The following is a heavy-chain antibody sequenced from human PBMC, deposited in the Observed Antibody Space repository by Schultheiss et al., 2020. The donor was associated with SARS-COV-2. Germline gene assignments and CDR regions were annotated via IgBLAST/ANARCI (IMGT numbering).Heavy chain of an antibody. CDR2: ISSNGGST. D-gene: IGHD3-3*01. CDR3: ARVYYDFWSGPATLDY. J-gene: IGHJ4*02. Sequence: GGSLRLSCSASGFTFSSYAMHWVRQAPGKGLEYVSAISSNGGSTYYADSVKGRFTISRDNSKNTLYLQMSSLRAEDTAVYYCARVYYDFWSGPATLDYWGQGTLVTVSS. CDR1: GFTFSSYA. V-gene: IGHV3-64D*08.